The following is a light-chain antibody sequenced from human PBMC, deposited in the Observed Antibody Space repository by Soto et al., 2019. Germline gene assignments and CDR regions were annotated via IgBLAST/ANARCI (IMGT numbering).Light chain of an antibody. J-gene: IGLJ2*01. Sequence: QSVLSQPPSASGTPGQRVTISCSGSRSNIGSNTVNWYQQLPGTAPKLLMYSNNQRPSGVSDRFSGSKSGTSASLAVRGLQSEDEADYYCATWDDSLNGHVVFGGRTKLTVL. CDR1: RSNIGSNT. CDR2: SNN. V-gene: IGLV1-44*01. CDR3: ATWDDSLNGHVV.